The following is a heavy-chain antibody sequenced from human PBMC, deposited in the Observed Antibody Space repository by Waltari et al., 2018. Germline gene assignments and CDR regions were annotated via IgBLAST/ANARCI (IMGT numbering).Heavy chain of an antibody. V-gene: IGHV4-34*01. J-gene: IGHJ5*01. CDR3: ARGGYSGYEPRRWFDS. CDR1: GGSFSGYY. CDR2: INYSGST. Sequence: QVQLQQWGAGLLKPSETLSLTCVVDGGSFSGYYWRWIRQPPEKGLEWIGEINYSGSTQYNPSLKRQVTISIDTSKNQFSLNLRSVTAADMGVYYCARGGYSGYEPRRWFDSWGQGTLVTVAS. D-gene: IGHD5-12*01.